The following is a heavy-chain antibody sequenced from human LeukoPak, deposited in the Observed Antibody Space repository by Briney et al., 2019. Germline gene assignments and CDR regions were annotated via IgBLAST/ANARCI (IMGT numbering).Heavy chain of an antibody. CDR3: ARGHFVAAAGTGY. J-gene: IGHJ4*02. V-gene: IGHV1-8*01. CDR1: GYTFTSYD. Sequence: ASVKVSCKASGYTFTSYDINWVRQATGQGLEWMGWMNPNSGNTGYAQKFQGGVTVTRNTSISTAYMELSSLRSEDTAVYYCARGHFVAAAGTGYWGQGTLVTVSS. D-gene: IGHD6-13*01. CDR2: MNPNSGNT.